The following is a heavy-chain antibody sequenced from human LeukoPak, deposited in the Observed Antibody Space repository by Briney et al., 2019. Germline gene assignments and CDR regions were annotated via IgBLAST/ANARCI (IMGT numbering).Heavy chain of an antibody. CDR1: GFTFSSYD. CDR2: ITLSGANT. J-gene: IGHJ6*03. D-gene: IGHD2-2*01. V-gene: IGHV3-23*01. CDR3: AKRGNPAVGHHYLDV. Sequence: GGSLRLSCAASGFTFSSYDMSWVRQAPGKGLEWVSSITLSGANTFYADSVMGRFTISRGNSKNTLYLQMNSLSAEDTAVYYCAKRGNPAVGHHYLDVWGEGTPVSVSS.